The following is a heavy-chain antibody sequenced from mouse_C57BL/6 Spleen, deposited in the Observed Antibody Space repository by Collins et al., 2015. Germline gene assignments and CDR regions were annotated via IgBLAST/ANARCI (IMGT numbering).Heavy chain of an antibody. D-gene: IGHD1-1*01. CDR2: IWAGGST. V-gene: IGHV2-9*02. J-gene: IGHJ3*01. CDR1: GFSLTSYG. CDR3: AREGSYYYGSSWDWFAY. Sequence: VQLKESGPGLVAPSQSLSITCTVSGFSLTSYGVHWVRQPPGKGLEWLGVIWAGGSTNYNSALMSRLSISKDNSKSQVFLKMNSLQTDDTAMYYCAREGSYYYGSSWDWFAYWGQGTLVTVSA.